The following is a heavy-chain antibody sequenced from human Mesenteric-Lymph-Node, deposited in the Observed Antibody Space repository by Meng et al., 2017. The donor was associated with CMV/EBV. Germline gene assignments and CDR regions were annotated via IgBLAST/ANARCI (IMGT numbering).Heavy chain of an antibody. CDR3: AGGAGPMGYDFWSGYFGVTMVRGVPYYFDY. J-gene: IGHJ4*02. V-gene: IGHV1-8*03. D-gene: IGHD3-3*01. CDR2: MNPTSGNT. Sequence: TGQGLEWMGWMNPTSGNTGYAQKFQGRVTITRNTSISTAYMELSSLRSEDTAVYYCAGGAGPMGYDFWSGYFGVTMVRGVPYYFDYWGQGTLVTVSS.